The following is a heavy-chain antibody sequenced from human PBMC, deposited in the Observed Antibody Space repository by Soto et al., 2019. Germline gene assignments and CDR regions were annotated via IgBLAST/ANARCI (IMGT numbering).Heavy chain of an antibody. J-gene: IGHJ4*02. Sequence: EVQLVESGGGLVQPGGSLRLSCAASGFTFSSYWMHWVRQAPGKGLVWVSRINSDGSSTSYADSVKGRFTISRDNDKNTLYLQMNSLRAEDTAVYYCARDGVITFGGNSYYFDYWGQGTLVTVSS. V-gene: IGHV3-74*01. CDR3: ARDGVITFGGNSYYFDY. CDR1: GFTFSSYW. CDR2: INSDGSST. D-gene: IGHD3-16*01.